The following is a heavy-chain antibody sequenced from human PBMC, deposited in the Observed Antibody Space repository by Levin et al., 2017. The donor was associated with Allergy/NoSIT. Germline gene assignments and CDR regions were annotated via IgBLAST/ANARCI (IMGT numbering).Heavy chain of an antibody. CDR2: ISGSGGST. CDR1: GFTFSSYA. Sequence: GGSLRLSCAASGFTFSSYAMSWVRQAPGKGLEWVSAISGSGGSTYYADSVKGRFTISRDNSKNTLYLQMNSLRAEDTAVYYCAKLYYEYSSSWRGYWGQGTLVTVSS. V-gene: IGHV3-23*01. CDR3: AKLYYEYSSSWRGY. J-gene: IGHJ4*02. D-gene: IGHD6-13*01.